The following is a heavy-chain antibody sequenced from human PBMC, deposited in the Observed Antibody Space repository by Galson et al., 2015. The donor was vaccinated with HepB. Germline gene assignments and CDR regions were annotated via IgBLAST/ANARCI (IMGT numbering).Heavy chain of an antibody. CDR1: GYTFTSYY. Sequence: SVKVSCKASGYTFTSYYMHWVRQAPGQGLEWMGIINPSGGSTSYAQKLQGRVTMTRDTSTSTVYMELSSLRSEDTAVYYCARAHGNDQYGDAFDYWGQGTLVTVSS. V-gene: IGHV1-46*04. D-gene: IGHD4-17*01. CDR3: ARAHGNDQYGDAFDY. J-gene: IGHJ4*02. CDR2: INPSGGST.